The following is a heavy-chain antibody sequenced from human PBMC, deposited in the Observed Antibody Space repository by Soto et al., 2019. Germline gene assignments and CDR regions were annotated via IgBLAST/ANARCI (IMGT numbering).Heavy chain of an antibody. CDR1: GGSISSSSYY. CDR3: SSLMVRGVMGFDP. V-gene: IGHV4-39*01. Sequence: QLQLQESGPGLVKPSETLSLTCTVSGGSISSSSYYWGWIRQPPGKGLEWIGSIYYSGSTYYNPSLKSRLTISVDTSKNQFSLKLSSVTAADTAVYYCSSLMVRGVMGFDPWGQGTLVTVSS. D-gene: IGHD3-10*01. CDR2: IYYSGST. J-gene: IGHJ5*02.